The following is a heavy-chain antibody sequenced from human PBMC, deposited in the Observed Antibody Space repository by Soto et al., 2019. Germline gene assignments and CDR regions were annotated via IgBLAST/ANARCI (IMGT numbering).Heavy chain of an antibody. CDR2: IYYSGST. J-gene: IGHJ4*02. Sequence: SETLSLTCTVSGGSISSYYWSWIRQPPGKGLEWIGYIYYSGSTNYNPSLKSRVTISVDTSKNQFSLRLSSVTAADTAVYYCARVRSSGTSYYFDYWGQGTLVTVSS. CDR3: ARVRSSGTSYYFDY. V-gene: IGHV4-59*01. D-gene: IGHD6-19*01. CDR1: GGSISSYY.